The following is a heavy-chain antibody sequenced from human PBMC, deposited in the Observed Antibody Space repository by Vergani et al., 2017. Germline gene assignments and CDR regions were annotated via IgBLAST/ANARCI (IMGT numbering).Heavy chain of an antibody. CDR2: IYPGDSDT. CDR1: GYSFTSYW. Sequence: EVQLVQSGAEVKKPGEALKISCKGSGYSFTSYWIGWVRQMPGKGRGWMGIIYPGDSDTTYSPSFQGHVTISADKSISTAYLQGSSLKASDTAMYYCARDKVDQSGSSYGSEDHYYYYGMDVWGQGTTVTVSS. CDR3: ARDKVDQSGSSYGSEDHYYYYGMDV. D-gene: IGHD5-18*01. V-gene: IGHV5-51*01. J-gene: IGHJ6*02.